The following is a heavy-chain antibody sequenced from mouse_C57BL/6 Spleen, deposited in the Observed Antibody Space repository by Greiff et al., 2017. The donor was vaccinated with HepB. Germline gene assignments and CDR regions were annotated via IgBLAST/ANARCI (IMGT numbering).Heavy chain of an antibody. D-gene: IGHD2-2*01. CDR2: IYPGDGDT. V-gene: IGHV1-82*01. CDR1: GYAFSSSW. CDR3: ARYGYDGGVFDY. Sequence: VQLQQSGPELVKPGASVKISCKASGYAFSSSWMNWVKQRPGKGLEWIGRIYPGDGDTNYNGKFKGKATLTADKSSSTAYMQLSSLTSEDSAVYFCARYGYDGGVFDYWGQGTTLTVSS. J-gene: IGHJ2*01.